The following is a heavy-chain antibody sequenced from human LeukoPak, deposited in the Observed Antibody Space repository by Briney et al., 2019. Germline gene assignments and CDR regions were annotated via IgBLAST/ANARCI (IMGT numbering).Heavy chain of an antibody. CDR3: ATCRDEFGDYGFTS. Sequence: PSETLSLTCTVSGDSISNNYWSWIRQPPGKGLEWIGYIYDSWRTKYNPSLTSRVTISADMSKNLFSLKLTSVTAADTALYYCATCRDEFGDYGFTSWGQGTLVTVS. CDR1: GDSISNNY. CDR2: IYDSWRT. V-gene: IGHV4-59*01. D-gene: IGHD4-17*01. J-gene: IGHJ5*02.